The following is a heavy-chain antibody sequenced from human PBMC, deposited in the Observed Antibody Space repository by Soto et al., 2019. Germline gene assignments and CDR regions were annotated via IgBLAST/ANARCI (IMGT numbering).Heavy chain of an antibody. CDR1: GFTFTDYY. V-gene: IGHV3-11*01. CDR3: ARDIDTNWRNDAFDI. Sequence: PGGSLRLSCAVSGFTFTDYYMSWIRQAPGEGLEWVSYISSSGTTVSYADSVRGRFTVSRDNAKTSLYLQMNSLRAEDTAVYFCARDIDTNWRNDAFDIWGPGTMVTVSS. D-gene: IGHD1-20*01. J-gene: IGHJ3*02. CDR2: ISSSGTTV.